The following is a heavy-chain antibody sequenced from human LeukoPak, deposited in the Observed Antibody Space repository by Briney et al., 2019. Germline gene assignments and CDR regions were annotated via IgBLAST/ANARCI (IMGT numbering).Heavy chain of an antibody. V-gene: IGHV1-2*02. CDR3: MRGGGNSWFDY. CDR2: INPNSGDT. CDR1: GYTFTGYY. J-gene: IGHJ4*02. D-gene: IGHD6-13*01. Sequence: ASVKVSCKASGYTFTGYYMHWVQQAPGQGLEWMGWINPNSGDTNFAQKFQGRVTMTRATSISTVYMELTSLRSDDTALYYCMRGGGNSWFDYWGQGTLVSVSS.